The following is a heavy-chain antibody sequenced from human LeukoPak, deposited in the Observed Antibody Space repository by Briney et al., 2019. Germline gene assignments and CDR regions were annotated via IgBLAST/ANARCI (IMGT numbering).Heavy chain of an antibody. CDR1: GFTFSSYS. Sequence: GGSLRLSCTASGFTFSSYSMNWVRQAPGKGLEWVAFIRYDGNNKQYVDSVKGRFTISRDNSKNVVLLQMNSLRPEDTAMYYCAKESRDHDSSAYYATWGQGTLVTVSS. CDR2: IRYDGNNK. D-gene: IGHD3-22*01. CDR3: AKESRDHDSSAYYAT. V-gene: IGHV3-30*02. J-gene: IGHJ5*02.